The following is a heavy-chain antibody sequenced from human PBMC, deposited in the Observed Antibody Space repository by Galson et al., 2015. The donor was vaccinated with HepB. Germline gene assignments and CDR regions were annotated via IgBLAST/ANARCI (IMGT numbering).Heavy chain of an antibody. CDR2: TYYRSMWYT. J-gene: IGHJ4*01. CDR1: GDSVSNNNAA. Sequence: ISGDSVSNNNAAWNWIRQSPSRGLEWLGRTYYRSMWYTDYAPSVKSRITVNPYTSTNQFSLEVTSVTPDDTAVYFCAREEAGTYCFDNWGQEPWSPSPQ. D-gene: IGHD6-19*01. CDR3: AREEAGTYCFDN. V-gene: IGHV6-1*01.